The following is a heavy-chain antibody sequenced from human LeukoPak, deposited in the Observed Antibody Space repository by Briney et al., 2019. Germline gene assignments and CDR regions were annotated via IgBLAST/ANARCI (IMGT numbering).Heavy chain of an antibody. V-gene: IGHV1-24*01. J-gene: IGHJ4*02. CDR3: ARGSLAFFSIDY. CDR2: FDPEDGET. D-gene: IGHD2/OR15-2a*01. Sequence: GASVKVSCKVSGYTLTELSMHWVRQAPGKGLEWMGGFDPEDGETNYAQKFQGRVTITADKSASTAYMELSSLRSEDTAVYYCARGSLAFFSIDYWGQGTLVTVSS. CDR1: GYTLTELS.